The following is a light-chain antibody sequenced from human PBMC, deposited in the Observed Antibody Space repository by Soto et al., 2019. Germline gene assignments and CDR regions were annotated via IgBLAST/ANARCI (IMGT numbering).Light chain of an antibody. CDR3: HSYDSSLSGLL. CDR1: SSNIGAGYD. CDR2: GNN. V-gene: IGLV1-40*01. Sequence: QSVLTQPPSMSGAPGQRVTISCTGSSSNIGAGYDVHWYQQLPGTAPKLLIYGNNNRPSGVPDRFSGSKSGTSASLAITGLQAEDEADYYCHSYDSSLSGLLFGGGTKLTVL. J-gene: IGLJ2*01.